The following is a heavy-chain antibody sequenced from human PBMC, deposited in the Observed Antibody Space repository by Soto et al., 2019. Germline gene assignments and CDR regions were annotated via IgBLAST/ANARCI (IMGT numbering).Heavy chain of an antibody. CDR3: ARENIALSGMGFDN. D-gene: IGHD2-15*01. CDR1: GFTFMDYG. J-gene: IGHJ4*02. CDR2: IWHDGTIK. Sequence: VQLVESGGGVIQPGRSLRLSCVSSGFTFMDYGMHWVRQSPGKGLEWVAVIWHDGTIKYYGDSVKGRFTISRDNSENTLFLEMNSLRVEDTAVYYCARENIALSGMGFDNWGQGAQVTVSP. V-gene: IGHV3-33*01.